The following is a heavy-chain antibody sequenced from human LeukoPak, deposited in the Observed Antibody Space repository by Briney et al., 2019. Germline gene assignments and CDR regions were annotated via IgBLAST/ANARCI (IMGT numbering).Heavy chain of an antibody. CDR1: GFTFSSYW. Sequence: GGSLRLSCAASGFTFSSYWMHWVRQAPGKGLVWVSRIYSDGSSTSYADSVKGRLTISRDNAKSTLFLQMNSLRAEDTAVYYCARDDWGQWLVPDYYYGMDVWGQGTTVTVSS. CDR2: IYSDGSST. J-gene: IGHJ6*02. D-gene: IGHD6-19*01. CDR3: ARDDWGQWLVPDYYYGMDV. V-gene: IGHV3-74*01.